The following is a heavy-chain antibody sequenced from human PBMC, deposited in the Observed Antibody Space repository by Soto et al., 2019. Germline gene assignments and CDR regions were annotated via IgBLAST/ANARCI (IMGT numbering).Heavy chain of an antibody. CDR3: ARDSGSYSHFDY. CDR1: GYTFTTYY. Sequence: QVQLVQSGAEVKKPGASVKVSCKASGYTFTTYYMHWVRQAPGQGLEWMGIINPSGGSTSYAQKFQGRLPMTRDTSTSTVDMELSSLRSEDTAVYSCARDSGSYSHFDYWGQGTLVTVSS. CDR2: INPSGGST. D-gene: IGHD1-26*01. J-gene: IGHJ4*02. V-gene: IGHV1-46*01.